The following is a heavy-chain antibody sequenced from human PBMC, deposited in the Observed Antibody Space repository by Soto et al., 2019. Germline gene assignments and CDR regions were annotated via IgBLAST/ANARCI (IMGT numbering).Heavy chain of an antibody. J-gene: IGHJ4*02. CDR2: ISAYNGNT. CDR3: ARERERWRVRTEFDY. Sequence: GASVKVSCKASGYTFTSYGISWVRQAPGQGLEWMGWISAYNGNTNYAQKLQGRVTMTTDTSTSTAYMELRSLRSDDTAVYYCARERERWRVRTEFDYWGQGTLVTVSS. D-gene: IGHD1-1*01. V-gene: IGHV1-18*04. CDR1: GYTFTSYG.